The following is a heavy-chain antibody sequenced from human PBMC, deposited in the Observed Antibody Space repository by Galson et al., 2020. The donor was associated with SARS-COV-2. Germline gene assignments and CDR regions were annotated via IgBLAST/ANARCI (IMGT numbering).Heavy chain of an antibody. Sequence: GGSLRLSCAASGFTFDDYAMHWVRQAPGKGLEWVSGISWNSGSIGYADSVKGRFTISRDNAKNSLYLQMNSLRAEDTALYYCAKLPDRYYGMDVWGQGTTVTVSS. D-gene: IGHD1-26*01. J-gene: IGHJ6*02. CDR2: ISWNSGSI. CDR3: AKLPDRYYGMDV. CDR1: GFTFDDYA. V-gene: IGHV3-9*01.